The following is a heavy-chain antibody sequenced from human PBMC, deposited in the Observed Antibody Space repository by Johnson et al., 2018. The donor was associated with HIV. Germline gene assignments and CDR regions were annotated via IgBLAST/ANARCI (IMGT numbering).Heavy chain of an antibody. CDR3: ARDFIAPELGDAFDI. CDR1: GFTFSSYA. Sequence: QVHLVESGGGVVQPGRSLRLSCAASGFTFSSYAMHWVRQAPGKGLEWVAVISYDGSNKYYADSVKGRFTISRDNSKNTLYLQMNSLRAEDTAVYYCARDFIAPELGDAFDIWGQGTMVTVSS. V-gene: IGHV3-30-3*01. D-gene: IGHD6-25*01. CDR2: ISYDGSNK. J-gene: IGHJ3*02.